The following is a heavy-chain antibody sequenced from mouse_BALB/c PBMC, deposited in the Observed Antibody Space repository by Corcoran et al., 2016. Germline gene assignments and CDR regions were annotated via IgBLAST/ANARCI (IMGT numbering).Heavy chain of an antibody. J-gene: IGHJ4*01. V-gene: IGHV9-1*02. Sequence: QIQLVQSGPELKKHGETVKISCKASGYTFTNYGMNWVKQAPGKGLKRMGWINTYTGEPTYAEEYKGRFAFSLETSASTAYLQINNRKNEDKATYICAREPSAMDYWGQGTSVTVSS. CDR3: AREPSAMDY. CDR2: INTYTGEP. CDR1: GYTFTNYG.